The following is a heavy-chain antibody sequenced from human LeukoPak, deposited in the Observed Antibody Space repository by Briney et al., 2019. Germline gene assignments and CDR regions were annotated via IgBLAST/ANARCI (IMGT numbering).Heavy chain of an antibody. V-gene: IGHV4-38-2*02. CDR2: IHPSGTT. CDR1: GFSISLGYY. D-gene: IGHD1-1*01. CDR3: ATERERRLTD. J-gene: IGHJ4*02. Sequence: PSETLSLTCDVSGFSISLGYYWVWIRQPAGQGLEWIGSIHPSGTTFYNSSLNSRITMTIDAPKNQFSLRLSLVTAVDTAVYFCATERERRLTDWGQGTLVTVSS.